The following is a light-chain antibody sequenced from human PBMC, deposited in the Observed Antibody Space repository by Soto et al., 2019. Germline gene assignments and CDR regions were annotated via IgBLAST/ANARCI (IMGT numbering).Light chain of an antibody. V-gene: IGKV1-39*01. J-gene: IGKJ3*01. CDR1: QSISSY. CDR3: QQNYNISRIT. CDR2: TAS. Sequence: DIQMTQSPFSLSASVGDRVTITCRASQSISSYLNWYQQKPGTAPKLLIYTASSLKSGIPSRFSGSGSGTDFTLTISNLQPEDFATYYCQQNYNISRITFGPGTKVDVK.